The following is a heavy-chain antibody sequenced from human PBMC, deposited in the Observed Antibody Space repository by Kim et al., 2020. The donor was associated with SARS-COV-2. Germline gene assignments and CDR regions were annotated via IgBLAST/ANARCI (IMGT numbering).Heavy chain of an antibody. CDR1: GGSFSGYY. CDR3: ARGHIVVRGNTVWFDP. V-gene: IGHV4-34*01. D-gene: IGHD2-21*01. Sequence: SETLSLTCAVYGGSFSGYYWSWIRQPPGKGLEWIGEINHSGSTNYNPSLKSRVTISVDTSKNQFSLKLSSVTAADTAVYYCARGHIVVRGNTVWFDPWGQGTLVTVSS. CDR2: INHSGST. J-gene: IGHJ5*02.